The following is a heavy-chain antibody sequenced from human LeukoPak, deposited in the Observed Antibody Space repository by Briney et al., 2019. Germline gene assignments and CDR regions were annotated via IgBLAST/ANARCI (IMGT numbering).Heavy chain of an antibody. D-gene: IGHD1-14*01. CDR2: IYYSGIT. Sequence: SETLSLTCTVSGGSISSSLYYWGWIRQPPGKGLEWIGSIYYSGITYYNPSLKSRITISADTSNNQFSLKLSSVTAADTAVYYCARPKFNYGTRYFDYWGQGTLVTVSS. CDR1: GGSISSSLYY. V-gene: IGHV4-39*01. J-gene: IGHJ4*02. CDR3: ARPKFNYGTRYFDY.